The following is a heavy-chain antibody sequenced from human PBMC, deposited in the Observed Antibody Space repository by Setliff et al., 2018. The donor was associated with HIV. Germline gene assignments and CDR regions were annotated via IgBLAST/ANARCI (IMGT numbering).Heavy chain of an antibody. CDR2: LSRGGDNT. Sequence: GGSLRLSCLVSGFTVSTYSLNWARQAPGKRPEYVAALSRGGDNTKYADSVRGRFIISRDTSKNTLYLQMSSLRPDDTAIYYCVKPYTGYYYDGSVYDDFWGQGTLVTVSS. CDR3: VKPYTGYYYDGSVYDDF. D-gene: IGHD3-22*01. V-gene: IGHV3-64D*09. CDR1: GFTVSTYS. J-gene: IGHJ4*02.